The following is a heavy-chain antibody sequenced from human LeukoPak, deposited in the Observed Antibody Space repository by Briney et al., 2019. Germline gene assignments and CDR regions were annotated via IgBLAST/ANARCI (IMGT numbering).Heavy chain of an antibody. J-gene: IGHJ4*02. V-gene: IGHV3-48*01. CDR2: ISSSSSTI. Sequence: GGSLRLSCAASGFTFSSYSMNWVRQAPGKGLEWVSYISSSSSTIYYADSVKGRFTISRDNAKNSLYLQINSLRAEDTAVYYCARDQGGGIDYWGQGTLVTVSS. CDR1: GFTFSSYS. CDR3: ARDQGGGIDY. D-gene: IGHD3-16*01.